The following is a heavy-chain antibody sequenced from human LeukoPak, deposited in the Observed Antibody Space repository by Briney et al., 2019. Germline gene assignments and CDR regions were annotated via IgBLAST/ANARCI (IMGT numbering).Heavy chain of an antibody. CDR1: WLCVSSTF. D-gene: IGHD3-9*01. V-gene: IGHV3-53*01. J-gene: IGHJ5*02. Sequence: GGSLRLSCADSWLCVSSTFMLWVRQTPGKGLEWVSSVFGGGGTRYADSVMGRFTISRDNSKSTLYLQMNSLRAEATAVYYCPTSDTNNAGYSLSWGQGTLVTVSS. CDR3: PTSDTNNAGYSLS. CDR2: VFGGGGT.